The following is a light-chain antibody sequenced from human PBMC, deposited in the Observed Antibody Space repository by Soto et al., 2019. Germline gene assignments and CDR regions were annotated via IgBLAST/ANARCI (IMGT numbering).Light chain of an antibody. Sequence: DIQMTQSPSSLSASVGDRVTITCRASQGISNYIAWYQQKPGKAPKLLIYAASTLQSGVPSRFSGSGSGTDFTLTMNSLQPEDVATYSCQKYSSVPLFGPGTKVDIK. CDR1: QGISNY. CDR3: QKYSSVPL. J-gene: IGKJ3*01. CDR2: AAS. V-gene: IGKV1-27*01.